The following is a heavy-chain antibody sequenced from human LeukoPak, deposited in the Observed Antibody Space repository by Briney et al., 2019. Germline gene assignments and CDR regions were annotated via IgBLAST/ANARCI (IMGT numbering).Heavy chain of an antibody. D-gene: IGHD6-19*01. Sequence: GGSLRLSCAASGFTFSDYWMSWVRQAPGKGLEWVANIKQDGSEKYYVDSVKGRFTISRDNAKNSLYLQMNSLRAEDAAVYYCARDQGAVAPDYWGQGTLVTVSS. CDR3: ARDQGAVAPDY. CDR2: IKQDGSEK. J-gene: IGHJ4*02. V-gene: IGHV3-7*01. CDR1: GFTFSDYW.